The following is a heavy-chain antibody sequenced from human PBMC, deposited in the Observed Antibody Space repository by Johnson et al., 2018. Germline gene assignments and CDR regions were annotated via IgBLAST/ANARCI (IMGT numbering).Heavy chain of an antibody. J-gene: IGHJ6*02. Sequence: QVQLQESGGDVVQPGKSLRLSCAAAGFTFSNYGMHWVRQAPGKGLEWVALISVDGTTKDYEDSVEGRFTIPRDNSKNTLYMEMRSLRPEDTAVYYCAKGSRGGRSSSPHYTSAMDVWGQGTTVTVSS. CDR2: ISVDGTTK. V-gene: IGHV3-30*18. CDR1: GFTFSNYG. D-gene: IGHD6-6*01. CDR3: AKGSRGGRSSSPHYTSAMDV.